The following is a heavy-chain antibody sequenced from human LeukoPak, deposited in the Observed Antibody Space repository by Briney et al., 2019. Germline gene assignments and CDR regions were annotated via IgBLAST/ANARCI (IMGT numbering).Heavy chain of an antibody. V-gene: IGHV4-30-4*01. CDR1: GGSISSVDYY. J-gene: IGHJ3*02. D-gene: IGHD2-15*01. Sequence: SETLSLTCTVSGGSISSVDYYWSWIRQPPGKGLEWIGYIYYSVTTYYNPSLKSQVSISIDTSSNQFSLKLTSVTAADTAVYYCARLRCSGGSCDGAFDIWGQETMVTVSS. CDR3: ARLRCSGGSCDGAFDI. CDR2: IYYSVTT.